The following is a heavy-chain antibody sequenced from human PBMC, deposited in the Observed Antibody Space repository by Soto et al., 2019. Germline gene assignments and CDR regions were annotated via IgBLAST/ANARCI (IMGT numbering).Heavy chain of an antibody. CDR3: AGGGRAAGPYYYYYNGMDV. Sequence: ASVKVSCKASGYTFTGYYMHWVRQAPGQGLEWMGWINPNSGGTNYAQKFQGRVTMTRDTSISTAYMELSRLRSDDTAVYYCAGGGRAAGPYYYYYNGMDVWGQGTTVTVSS. CDR2: INPNSGGT. CDR1: GYTFTGYY. V-gene: IGHV1-2*02. D-gene: IGHD6-13*01. J-gene: IGHJ6*02.